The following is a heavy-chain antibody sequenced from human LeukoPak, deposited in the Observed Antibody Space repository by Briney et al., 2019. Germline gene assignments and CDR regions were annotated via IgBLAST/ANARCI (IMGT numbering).Heavy chain of an antibody. Sequence: SETLSLTCTVSGGSISNYYWSWIRQSPGKGLEWIGYIYYSGTTNSNPSLKSRITISVDTSKNQFSLQLRSVTAADTAVYYCAREDPQTTVPEGMDVWGQGTTVIVSS. J-gene: IGHJ6*02. D-gene: IGHD4-17*01. CDR1: GGSISNYY. CDR2: IYYSGTT. V-gene: IGHV4-59*01. CDR3: AREDPQTTVPEGMDV.